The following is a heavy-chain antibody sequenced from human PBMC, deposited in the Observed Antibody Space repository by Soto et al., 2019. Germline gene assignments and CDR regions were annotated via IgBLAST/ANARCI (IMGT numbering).Heavy chain of an antibody. CDR1: GGSISSGDYY. J-gene: IGHJ4*02. D-gene: IGHD3-22*01. CDR3: ARVVRAYYYDSSGPFDY. Sequence: SETLSLTCTVSGGSISSGDYYWSWIRQPPGKGLEWIGYIYYSGSTYYNPSLKSRVTISVDTSKNQFSLKLSSVTAADTAVYYCARVVRAYYYDSSGPFDYWGQGTLVTVSS. V-gene: IGHV4-30-4*01. CDR2: IYYSGST.